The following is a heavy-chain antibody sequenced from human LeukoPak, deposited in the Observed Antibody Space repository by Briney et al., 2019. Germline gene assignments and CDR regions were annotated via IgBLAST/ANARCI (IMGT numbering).Heavy chain of an antibody. D-gene: IGHD3-16*01. CDR3: ARESLVARGGVIDY. Sequence: SETLSLTCTVSGGSISSGGYYWSWIRQHPGKGLEWIGCIYYSGSTYYNPSLKSRVTISVDTSKNQFSLKLSSVTAADTAVYYCARESLVARGGVIDYWGQGTLVTVSS. J-gene: IGHJ4*02. V-gene: IGHV4-31*03. CDR2: IYYSGST. CDR1: GGSISSGGYY.